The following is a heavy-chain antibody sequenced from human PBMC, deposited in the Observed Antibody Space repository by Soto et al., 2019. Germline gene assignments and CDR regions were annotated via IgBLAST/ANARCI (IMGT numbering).Heavy chain of an antibody. CDR1: GYTFTNYY. D-gene: IGHD6-6*01. V-gene: IGHV1-69*13. CDR2: IIPIFGTA. Sequence: SVKVSCKASGYTFTNYYMHWVRQAPGQGLEWMGGIIPIFGTANYAQKFQGRVTITADESTSTAYMELSSLRSEDTTVYYCARAKGIAARRYYYYGMDVWGQGTTVTVSS. CDR3: ARAKGIAARRYYYYGMDV. J-gene: IGHJ6*02.